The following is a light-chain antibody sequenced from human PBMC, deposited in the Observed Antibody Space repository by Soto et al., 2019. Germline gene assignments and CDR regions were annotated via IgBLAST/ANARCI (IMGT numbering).Light chain of an antibody. J-gene: IGLJ3*02. CDR3: QSYDKSVSGWV. CDR2: GNS. CDR1: TSSIGNNH. Sequence: QSVLTQPPSVSAAPGQMVTIACSGTTSSIGNNHVSWYQQVPRTAPKLLVYGNSNRPSGVPDRFSGSKSGTSASLAITGLQAEDEADYYCQSYDKSVSGWVFGGGTKLTVL. V-gene: IGLV1-40*01.